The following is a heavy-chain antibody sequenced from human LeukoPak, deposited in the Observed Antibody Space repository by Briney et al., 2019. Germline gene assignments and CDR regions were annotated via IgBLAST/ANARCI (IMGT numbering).Heavy chain of an antibody. CDR3: ARDGDDYVWGSYRNSNWFDP. D-gene: IGHD3-16*02. CDR2: FWFDGSNK. V-gene: IGHV3-33*01. CDR1: GFTFTRSG. Sequence: GGAPGLFCAASGFTFTRSGLPWGRPAPRKGQGGGGVFWFDGSNKHYADSVKGRFTISRDISKNTLYLQMNSLRAEDTAVYYCARDGDDYVWGSYRNSNWFDPWGQGTLVAVSS. J-gene: IGHJ5*02.